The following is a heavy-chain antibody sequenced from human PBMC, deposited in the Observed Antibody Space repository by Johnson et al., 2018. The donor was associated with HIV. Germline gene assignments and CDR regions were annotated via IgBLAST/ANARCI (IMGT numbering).Heavy chain of an antibody. D-gene: IGHD2-21*01. CDR2: IKQDGSEK. Sequence: VQLVESGGGLVQPGGSLRLSCAASGFTFTNFWMSWVRQAPGKGLEWVADIKQDGSEKYYLDPVKGRFTISRDNARKSLYLQMNNLRAEDTAVYYCVRDDGSDYEAFDIWGQGTLVTVS. J-gene: IGHJ3*02. V-gene: IGHV3-7*05. CDR3: VRDDGSDYEAFDI. CDR1: GFTFTNFW.